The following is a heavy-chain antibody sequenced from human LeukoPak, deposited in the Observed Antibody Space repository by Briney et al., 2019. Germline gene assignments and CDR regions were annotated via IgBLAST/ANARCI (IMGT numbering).Heavy chain of an antibody. D-gene: IGHD3-10*01. CDR1: GGTFSSYA. CDR3: ARDFGRNGLYYFDY. Sequence: SVKVSCTASGGTFSSYAISWVRQAPGQGLEWMGGIIPIFGTANYAQKFQGRVTITADESTSTAYMELSSLRSEDTAVYYCARDFGRNGLYYFDYWGQGTLVTVSS. CDR2: IIPIFGTA. V-gene: IGHV1-69*13. J-gene: IGHJ4*02.